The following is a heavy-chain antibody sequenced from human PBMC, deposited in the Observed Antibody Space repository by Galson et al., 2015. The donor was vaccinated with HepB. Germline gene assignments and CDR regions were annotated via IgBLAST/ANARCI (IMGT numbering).Heavy chain of an antibody. CDR1: GFTFGDYA. CDR2: IRSKAYGGTT. Sequence: SLRLSCAASGFTFGDYAMSWFRQAPGKGLEWVGFIRSKAYGGTTEYAASVKGRFTISRDDSKSIAYLQMNSLKTEDTAVYYCTRGGPYGSGSKDYYGMDVWGQGTTVTVSS. J-gene: IGHJ6*02. D-gene: IGHD3-10*01. CDR3: TRGGPYGSGSKDYYGMDV. V-gene: IGHV3-49*03.